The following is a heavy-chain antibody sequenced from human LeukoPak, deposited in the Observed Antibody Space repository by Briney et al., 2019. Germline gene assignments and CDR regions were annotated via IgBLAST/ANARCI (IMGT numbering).Heavy chain of an antibody. Sequence: GGSLRLSCAASGLTFSSYSMNWVRQAPGKGREWVSYISSSSTIYYADSVKGRVTISRDNAKNSLYLQMNSLRAEDTAVYYCARDVGDGYNLWVSPGGIDYWGQGTLVTVSS. CDR3: ARDVGDGYNLWVSPGGIDY. CDR2: ISSSSTI. J-gene: IGHJ4*02. D-gene: IGHD5-24*01. V-gene: IGHV3-48*01. CDR1: GLTFSSYS.